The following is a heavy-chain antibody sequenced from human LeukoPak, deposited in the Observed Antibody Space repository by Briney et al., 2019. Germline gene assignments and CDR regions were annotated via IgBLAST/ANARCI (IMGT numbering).Heavy chain of an antibody. D-gene: IGHD6-19*01. J-gene: IGHJ3*02. CDR2: IYHSGST. CDR3: ARVGIAVAGRPDAFDI. Sequence: PSETLSLTCTVSGGSISSGGYYWSWIRQPPGKGLEWIGYIYHSGSTYYNPSLKSRVTISVDTSKNQFSLKLSSVTAADTAVYYCARVGIAVAGRPDAFDIWGQGTMVTVSS. V-gene: IGHV4-30-2*01. CDR1: GGSISSGGYY.